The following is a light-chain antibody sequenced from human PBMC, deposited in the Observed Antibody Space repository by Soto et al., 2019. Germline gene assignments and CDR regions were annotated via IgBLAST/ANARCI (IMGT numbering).Light chain of an antibody. CDR2: ATF. J-gene: IGKJ4*02. V-gene: IGKV3-20*01. CDR1: QSVSTSH. Sequence: ALTQSPGTLSLSPGARAPLSCRASQSVSTSHLAWYQQRPGQPPRLLIYATFSRATGIPDRFSGSGSGTDFTPIISSLAPEDLAVYYCQQYGGSSTFGRGTKVDI. CDR3: QQYGGSST.